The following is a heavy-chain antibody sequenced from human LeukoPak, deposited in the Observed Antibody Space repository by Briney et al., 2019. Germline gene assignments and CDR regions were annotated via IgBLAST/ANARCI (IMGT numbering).Heavy chain of an antibody. CDR1: GYTFTIYA. Sequence: ASVKVSCKASGYTFTIYAMNWVRQAPGQGLEWMGWISTNTGNPTYAQGFTGRFVFSLDTSVSTAYLQISSLKAEDTAVYYCASGPNYDFWSGYYLGPYYMDVWGKGTTVTVSS. J-gene: IGHJ6*03. CDR3: ASGPNYDFWSGYYLGPYYMDV. V-gene: IGHV7-4-1*02. CDR2: ISTNTGNP. D-gene: IGHD3-3*01.